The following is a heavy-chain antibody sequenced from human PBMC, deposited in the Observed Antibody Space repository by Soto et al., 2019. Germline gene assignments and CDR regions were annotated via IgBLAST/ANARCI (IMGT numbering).Heavy chain of an antibody. J-gene: IGHJ6*02. CDR1: GFTFSDYY. Sequence: LRLSCAASGFTFSDYYMSWIRQAPGKGLEWVSYISSSGSTIYYADSVKGRFTISRDNAKNSPYLQMNSLRAEDTAVYYCARCPLLRFLEWPYGMDVWGQGTTVTVSS. V-gene: IGHV3-11*01. CDR2: ISSSGSTI. D-gene: IGHD3-3*01. CDR3: ARCPLLRFLEWPYGMDV.